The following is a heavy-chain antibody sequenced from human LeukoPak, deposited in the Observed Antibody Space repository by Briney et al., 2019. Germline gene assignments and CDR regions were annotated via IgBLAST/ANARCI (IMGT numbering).Heavy chain of an antibody. J-gene: IGHJ4*02. CDR1: GYTFTGYY. CDR3: ARDSYGDYPYYFDY. D-gene: IGHD4-17*01. Sequence: GASVKVSCKASGYTFTGYYMHWVRQAPGQGLEWMGWINPNSGGTNYAQKFQGRVTMTRDTSISTAYMELSRLRSDDTAVYYCARDSYGDYPYYFDYWGQGTLVTVSS. V-gene: IGHV1-2*02. CDR2: INPNSGGT.